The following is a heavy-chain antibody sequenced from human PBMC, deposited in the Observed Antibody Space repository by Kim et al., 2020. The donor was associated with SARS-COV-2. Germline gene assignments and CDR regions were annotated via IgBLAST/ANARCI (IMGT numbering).Heavy chain of an antibody. V-gene: IGHV1-3*01. CDR3: ARERTLIAVAGTGWFDP. CDR1: GYTFTSYA. Sequence: ASVKVSCKASGYTFTSYAMHWVRQAPGQRLEWMGWINAGNGNTKYSQKFKGRVTITRDTSASTAYMELSSLRSEDTAVYYCARERTLIAVAGTGWFDPWGQGTLVTVSS. J-gene: IGHJ5*02. D-gene: IGHD6-19*01. CDR2: INAGNGNT.